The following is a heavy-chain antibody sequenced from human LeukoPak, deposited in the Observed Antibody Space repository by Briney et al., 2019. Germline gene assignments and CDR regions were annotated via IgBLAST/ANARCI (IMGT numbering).Heavy chain of an antibody. CDR1: GGTFSSYA. CDR2: IIPIFGTA. J-gene: IGHJ4*02. V-gene: IGHV1-69*05. Sequence: SMKVSCKASGGTFSSYAISWVRQAPGQGLEWMGGIIPIFGTANYAQKFQGRVTITTDESTSTAYMELSSLRSEDTAVYYCARATHLPIFGVVTLDYWGQGTLVTVSS. CDR3: ARATHLPIFGVVTLDY. D-gene: IGHD3-3*01.